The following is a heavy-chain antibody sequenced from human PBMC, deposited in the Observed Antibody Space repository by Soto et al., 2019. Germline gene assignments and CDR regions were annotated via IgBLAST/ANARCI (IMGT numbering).Heavy chain of an antibody. J-gene: IGHJ4*02. D-gene: IGHD6-13*01. V-gene: IGHV5-51*01. CDR3: ARHGRSEQQLVVPIDY. CDR2: IYPGDSDT. Sequence: GESLKISCKGSGYSFTSYWIGWVRQMPGKGLEWMGIIYPGDSDTRYSPSFQGQVTISADKSISTAYLQWSSLKASDTAMYYCARHGRSEQQLVVPIDYWGQGTLVTVSS. CDR1: GYSFTSYW.